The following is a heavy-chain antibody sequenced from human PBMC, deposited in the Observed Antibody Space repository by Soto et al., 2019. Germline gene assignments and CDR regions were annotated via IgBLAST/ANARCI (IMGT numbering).Heavy chain of an antibody. J-gene: IGHJ6*04. CDR3: AREDVLCGGGRCYGVPLDV. Sequence: EVHLVESGGGLVQPGGSLRLSCAASGFTVSSKYMSWVRQAPGKGLEWVSLIQTGGPTYYADSVKGRFTISRDTCENTRHLKMDIPRVEDTVVYYCAREDVLCGGGRCYGVPLDVWGKVTTVTSSS. D-gene: IGHD2-15*01. CDR2: IQTGGPT. CDR1: GFTVSSKY. V-gene: IGHV3-66*01.